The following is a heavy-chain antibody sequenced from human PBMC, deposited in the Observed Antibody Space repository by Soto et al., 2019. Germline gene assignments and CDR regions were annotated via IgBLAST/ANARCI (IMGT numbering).Heavy chain of an antibody. D-gene: IGHD5-12*01. CDR1: GGTFSSHG. V-gene: IGHV1-69*12. Sequence: QVQLVQSGAEVKKPGSSVKVSCKASGGTFSSHGISWVRQAPGQGLEWMGGIVPIFGTADDAQRFRGRVTITADESTSPAYMELSSLRSEDTAVYYCARGRYSGYDMPDTYYYYSYGMDVWGQGTTVTVSS. CDR3: ARGRYSGYDMPDTYYYYSYGMDV. J-gene: IGHJ6*02. CDR2: IVPIFGTA.